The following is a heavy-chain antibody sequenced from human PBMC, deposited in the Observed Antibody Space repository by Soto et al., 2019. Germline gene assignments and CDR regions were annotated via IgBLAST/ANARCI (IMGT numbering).Heavy chain of an antibody. CDR1: VFTFDDYA. J-gene: IGHJ1*01. Sequence: PGGSLRLSCAASVFTFDDYAMHGVRQVPGKGLEWVSGINWNSGSIGYGDSVKGRFAISRDNAKNSLHLQMNSLSAEDTAFYYCVKDESINWYSGHFRHWGQGTLVTVSS. CDR2: INWNSGSI. D-gene: IGHD6-13*01. CDR3: VKDESINWYSGHFRH. V-gene: IGHV3-9*01.